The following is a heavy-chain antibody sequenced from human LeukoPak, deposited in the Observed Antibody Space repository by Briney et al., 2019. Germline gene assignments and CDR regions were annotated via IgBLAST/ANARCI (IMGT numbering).Heavy chain of an antibody. CDR2: ISGSGGST. D-gene: IGHD2-2*01. CDR3: AKVKGSTSGSSDV. Sequence: GGSLRLSCAASGFTFSSYGMSWVRQAPGKGLEWVSAISGSGGSTYYADSVKGRFTISRDNSKNTLYLQMNSLRAEDTAVYYCAKVKGSTSGSSDVWGKGTSVTISS. CDR1: GFTFSSYG. V-gene: IGHV3-23*01. J-gene: IGHJ6*04.